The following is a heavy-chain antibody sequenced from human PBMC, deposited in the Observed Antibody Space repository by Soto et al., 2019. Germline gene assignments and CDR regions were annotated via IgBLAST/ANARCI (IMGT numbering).Heavy chain of an antibody. CDR1: GFSISSYY. CDR2: IYYSGST. CDR3: ERAYGGYADY. V-gene: IGHV4-59*01. J-gene: IGHJ4*02. Sequence: PSETLSLTCTFSGFSISSYYWLLIRQPPGKGLEWIGYIYYSGSTNYNPSLKSRVTISVDTSKNQFSLKLSSVTAADTAVYYCERAYGGYADYWGQGALVTVSS. D-gene: IGHD5-12*01.